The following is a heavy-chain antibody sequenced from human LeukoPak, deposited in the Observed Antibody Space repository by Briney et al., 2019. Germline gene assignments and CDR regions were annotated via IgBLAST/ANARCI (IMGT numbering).Heavy chain of an antibody. CDR3: ARVSPESALGDAFGI. CDR1: GFTFSSYN. V-gene: IGHV3-48*01. CDR2: ISSSSSTI. Sequence: GGSLRLSCAASGFTFSSYNMNWVRQAPGKGLEWVSYISSSSSTIYYADSVKGRFTISRDNAKNSLYLQMNSLRAEDTAVYYCARVSPESALGDAFGIWGQGTMVTVSS. D-gene: IGHD1-14*01. J-gene: IGHJ3*02.